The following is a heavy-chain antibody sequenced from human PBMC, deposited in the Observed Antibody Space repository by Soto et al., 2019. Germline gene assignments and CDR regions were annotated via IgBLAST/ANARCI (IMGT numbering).Heavy chain of an antibody. V-gene: IGHV3-23*01. J-gene: IGHJ6*02. CDR1: GFTFSSYA. Sequence: GGSLRLSCAASGFTFSSYAMSWVRQAPGKGLEWVSAISGSGGSTYYADSVKGRFTISRDNSKNTLYLQMNSLRAEDTAVYYCAKEAPRDGITIFGVVIMPYYGMDVWGQGTTVTVSS. CDR2: ISGSGGST. CDR3: AKEAPRDGITIFGVVIMPYYGMDV. D-gene: IGHD3-3*01.